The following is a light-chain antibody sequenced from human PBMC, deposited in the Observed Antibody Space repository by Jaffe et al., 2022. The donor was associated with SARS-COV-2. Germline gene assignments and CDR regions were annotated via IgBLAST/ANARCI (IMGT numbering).Light chain of an antibody. V-gene: IGKV3-11*01. CDR2: DAY. J-gene: IGKJ1*01. CDR1: QSVSTY. Sequence: EIVLTQSLATLSLSPGERATLSCRASQSVSTYLAWYQQKPGQAPRLLIFDAYNRDTGIPARFSGSGSGTDFTLTISSLEPEDFAVYYCQQRSDWPWTFGQGTRVEIK. CDR3: QQRSDWPWT.